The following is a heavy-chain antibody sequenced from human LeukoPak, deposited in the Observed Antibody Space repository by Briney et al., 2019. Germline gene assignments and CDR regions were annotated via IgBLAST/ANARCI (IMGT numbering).Heavy chain of an antibody. D-gene: IGHD1-26*01. CDR2: IYYSGST. CDR3: AMSIVTYYYYGMDV. CDR1: GGSISSGGYY. V-gene: IGHV4-31*03. J-gene: IGHJ6*02. Sequence: SETLSLTCTVSGGSISSGGYYWSWIRQHPGKGLEWIGYIYYSGSTYYNPSLKSRVTISVDTSKNQFSLKLSSVTAADTAVYYCAMSIVTYYYYGMDVWGQGTTVTVSS.